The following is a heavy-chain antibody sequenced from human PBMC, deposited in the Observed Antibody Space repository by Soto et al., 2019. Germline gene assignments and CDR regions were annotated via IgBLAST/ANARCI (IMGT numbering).Heavy chain of an antibody. D-gene: IGHD1-26*01. V-gene: IGHV3-7*04. CDR3: ARGWGLDP. Sequence: EVQLVESGGGLVQPGGSLRLSCAASGFTFNSYWMTWVRQAPGKGLEWVANIKQDGSEKYYVDSVKGPFTISRDNAKNSLYLQMNSLRAEDTAVYYCARGWGLDPWGQGTLVTVSS. CDR2: IKQDGSEK. J-gene: IGHJ5*02. CDR1: GFTFNSYW.